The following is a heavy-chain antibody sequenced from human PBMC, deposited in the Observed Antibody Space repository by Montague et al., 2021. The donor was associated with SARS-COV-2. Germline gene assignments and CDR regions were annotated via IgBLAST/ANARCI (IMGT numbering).Heavy chain of an antibody. CDR1: GDSIRESH. J-gene: IGHJ6*02. CDR2: IDNSGST. D-gene: IGHD1-20*01. Sequence: SETLSLTCTVSGDSIRESHWSWIRQPPGKGLEWIGYIDNSGSTNYNPALESRVTLTVSASNNQFYLTLRSVTAADTAVYYWARLTGSRVYYYHYGLDVWGQGTTVTVSS. V-gene: IGHV4-4*09. CDR3: ARLTGSRVYYYHYGLDV.